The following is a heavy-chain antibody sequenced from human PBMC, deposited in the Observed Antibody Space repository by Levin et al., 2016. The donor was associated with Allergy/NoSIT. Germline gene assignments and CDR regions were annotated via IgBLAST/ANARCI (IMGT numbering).Heavy chain of an antibody. J-gene: IGHJ4*02. D-gene: IGHD2-2*02. CDR1: GGSISSYY. V-gene: IGHV4-59*01. Sequence: GSLRLSCTVSGGSISSYYWSWIRQPPGKGLEWIGYIYYSGSTNYNPSLKSRVTISVDTSKNQFSLKLSSVTAADTAVYYCARGGLYQPLYRYFDYWGQGTLVTVSS. CDR3: ARGGLYQPLYRYFDY. CDR2: IYYSGST.